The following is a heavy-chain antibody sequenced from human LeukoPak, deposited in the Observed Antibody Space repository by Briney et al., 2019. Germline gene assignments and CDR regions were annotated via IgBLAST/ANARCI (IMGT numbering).Heavy chain of an antibody. V-gene: IGHV4-31*03. CDR1: GGSISSGGYY. D-gene: IGHD6-13*01. CDR2: IYYSGST. CDR3: ARGVGSSSWSTYYFDY. J-gene: IGHJ4*02. Sequence: SETLSLTCTVSGGSISSGGYYWSWIRQHLGKGLEWIGYIYYSGSTYYNPSLKSRVTISVDTSKNQFSLKLSSVTAADTAVYYCARGVGSSSWSTYYFDYWGQGTLVTVSS.